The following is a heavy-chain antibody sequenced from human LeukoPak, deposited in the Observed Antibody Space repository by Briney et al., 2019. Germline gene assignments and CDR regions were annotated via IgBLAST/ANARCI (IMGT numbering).Heavy chain of an antibody. D-gene: IGHD2-8*01. CDR3: ARDALNGHGLDY. J-gene: IGHJ4*02. V-gene: IGHV4-34*01. CDR1: GGSFSGYY. Sequence: SETLSLTCAVYGGSFSGYYWSWIRQPPGKGLEWIGEINHSGSTNYNLSLKSRVTISVDTSKNQFSLKLSSVTAADTAVYYCARDALNGHGLDYWGQGTLVTVSS. CDR2: INHSGST.